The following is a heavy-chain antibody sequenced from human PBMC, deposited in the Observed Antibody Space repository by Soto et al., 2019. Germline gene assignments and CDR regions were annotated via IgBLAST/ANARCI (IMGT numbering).Heavy chain of an antibody. CDR1: GFTFSSYA. CDR3: ARPLVVVPAAPDY. D-gene: IGHD2-2*01. J-gene: IGHJ4*02. Sequence: PGGSLTLSCAASGFTFSSYAMHWVRQAPGKGLEWVAVISYDGSNKYYADSVKGRFTISRDNSKNTLYLQMNSLRAEDTAVYYCARPLVVVPAAPDYWGQGTLVTVSS. V-gene: IGHV3-30-3*01. CDR2: ISYDGSNK.